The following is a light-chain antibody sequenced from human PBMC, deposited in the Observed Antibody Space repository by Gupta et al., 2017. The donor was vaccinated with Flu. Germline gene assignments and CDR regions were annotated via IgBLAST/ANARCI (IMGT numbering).Light chain of an antibody. V-gene: IGKV3-20*01. J-gene: IGKJ1*01. Sequence: EIELTQSPGTLTLSPGERATLSCRASQSFSSTYLAWYQQRPGQAPRLLIYAASTRATGIPDRFSGSGSGTDFTLTSSRLEPEDFAVYYCQEYGSSRTFGQGTKVEIK. CDR1: QSFSSTY. CDR3: QEYGSSRT. CDR2: AAS.